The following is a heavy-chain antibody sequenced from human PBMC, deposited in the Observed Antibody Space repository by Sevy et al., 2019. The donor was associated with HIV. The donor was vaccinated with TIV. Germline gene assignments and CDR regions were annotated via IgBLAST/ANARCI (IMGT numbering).Heavy chain of an antibody. CDR3: ARVDANYDKGFDP. V-gene: IGHV3-48*03. Sequence: GGSLRLSCEASGFTFSSYEMNWVRQAPGKGLEWVSYISSSGTTIKYADSVKGRLTISRENAKNSLYMQMNSLRAEDTAVYYCARVDANYDKGFDPWGQGTLVTVSS. CDR1: GFTFSSYE. D-gene: IGHD3-22*01. J-gene: IGHJ5*02. CDR2: ISSSGTTI.